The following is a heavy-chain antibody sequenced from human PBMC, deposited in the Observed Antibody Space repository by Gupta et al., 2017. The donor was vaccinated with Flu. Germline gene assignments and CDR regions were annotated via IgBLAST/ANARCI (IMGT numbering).Heavy chain of an antibody. V-gene: IGHV3-21*04. CDR3: AREAYGYHYMDA. D-gene: IGHD3-10*01. Sequence: NWVRQAPGKGLEWVASISTTDTYKDYGDAVKGRFTISRDNAKTSSYLQMDSLRVEDTAVYFCAREAYGYHYMDAWGKGTTVIVSS. CDR2: ISTTDTYK. J-gene: IGHJ6*03.